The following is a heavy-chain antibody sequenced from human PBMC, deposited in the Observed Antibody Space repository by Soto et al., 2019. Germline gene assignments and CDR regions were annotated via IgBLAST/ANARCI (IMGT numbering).Heavy chain of an antibody. CDR1: GGTFTSTA. V-gene: IGHV1-69*13. CDR3: ASSAGLDHLLNYYGLNV. J-gene: IGHJ6*02. Sequence: RASVKVSCKASGGTFTSTAFSWVRQAPGQGLEWMGGIIPVLGTPNYAQKFQARLTVTADASTTTVHMELSSLRSDDTAVYYCASSAGLDHLLNYYGLNVWGQGTTVTVSS. CDR2: IIPVLGTP. D-gene: IGHD6-13*01.